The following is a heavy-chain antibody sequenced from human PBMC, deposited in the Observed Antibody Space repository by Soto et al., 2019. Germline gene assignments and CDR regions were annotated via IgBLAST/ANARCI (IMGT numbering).Heavy chain of an antibody. CDR3: LRVVEAATRHTDSDS. Sequence: GASVKVSCKASGGTFSSYAISWLRQAPGQGLEWMGGIIPIFGTANYAQKFQGRVTITADESTSTAYMELSSLRSEDTAVYYCLRVVEAATRHTDSDSWGQGILVTVSS. CDR1: GGTFSSYA. J-gene: IGHJ4*02. V-gene: IGHV1-69*13. D-gene: IGHD2-15*01. CDR2: IIPIFGTA.